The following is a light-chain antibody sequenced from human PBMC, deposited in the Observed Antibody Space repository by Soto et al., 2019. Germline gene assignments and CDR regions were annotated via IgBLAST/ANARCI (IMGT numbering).Light chain of an antibody. CDR2: DAS. CDR3: QQYGPSLIT. Sequence: EIVLTQSPGTLSLSPGARATLSCRASQSVGYSLAWYQQRPGQAPTLLISDASTRAPGIPDRFSGSGSGTDFTLTISRLQPEDYALYYCQQYGPSLITFGQGTRLESK. J-gene: IGKJ5*01. V-gene: IGKV3-20*01. CDR1: QSVGYS.